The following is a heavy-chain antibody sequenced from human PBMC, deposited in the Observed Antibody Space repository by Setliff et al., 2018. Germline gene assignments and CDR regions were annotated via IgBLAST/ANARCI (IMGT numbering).Heavy chain of an antibody. Sequence: PSETLSLTCAVYGGSFSGYYWSWIRQPPGKGLEWIGEINHSGSTNYNPSLKSRVTISVDTSKNQFSLKLSSVTAADTAVYYCARAGYIYHYYYMDVWGKGTTVTV. D-gene: IGHD5-18*01. J-gene: IGHJ6*03. V-gene: IGHV4-34*01. CDR3: ARAGYIYHYYYMDV. CDR2: INHSGST. CDR1: GGSFSGYY.